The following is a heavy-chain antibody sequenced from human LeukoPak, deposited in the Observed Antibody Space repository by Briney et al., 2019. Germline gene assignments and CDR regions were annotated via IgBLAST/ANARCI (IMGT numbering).Heavy chain of an antibody. J-gene: IGHJ4*02. CDR1: GFTFSSYW. V-gene: IGHV3-48*04. CDR3: ARGSYGSGSFQDPFDY. CDR2: ISNPSSTR. Sequence: PGGSLRLSCAASGFTFSSYWMSWVRQAPGKGLEWISYISNPSSTRYYADSVKGRFTISRDNAKNSLYLQMNSLRAEDTALYHCARGSYGSGSFQDPFDYWGQGTLVTVSS. D-gene: IGHD3-10*01.